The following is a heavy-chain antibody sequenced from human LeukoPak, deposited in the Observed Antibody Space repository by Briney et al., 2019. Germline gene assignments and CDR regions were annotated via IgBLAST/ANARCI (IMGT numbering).Heavy chain of an antibody. J-gene: IGHJ3*02. CDR2: INPDSGAT. Sequence: ASVKVSCKASGYIFIYHYMHWVRQAPGQGLEWMGWINPDSGATNYAQKFQGGVTMARDTSISTAYMELSGLRSDDTAGYYCARTWDPAYDSFDIWGQGTFVTLSS. V-gene: IGHV1-2*02. CDR1: GYIFIYHY. CDR3: ARTWDPAYDSFDI. D-gene: IGHD3-16*01.